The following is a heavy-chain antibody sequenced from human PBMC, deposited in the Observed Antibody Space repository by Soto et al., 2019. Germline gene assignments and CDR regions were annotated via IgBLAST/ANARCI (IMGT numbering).Heavy chain of an antibody. V-gene: IGHV3-64*01. CDR3: VKAVFSGYYYVPFDY. CDR1: GFTFSSYA. Sequence: GGSLRVSWAASGFTFSSYAMHWVRQAPGKGLEYVSAISSNGGSTYYANSVKGRFTISRDNSKNTLYLQMSSLRTEDTAVYYCVKAVFSGYYYVPFDYWGQGTLVTVSS. CDR2: ISSNGGST. J-gene: IGHJ4*02. D-gene: IGHD3-22*01.